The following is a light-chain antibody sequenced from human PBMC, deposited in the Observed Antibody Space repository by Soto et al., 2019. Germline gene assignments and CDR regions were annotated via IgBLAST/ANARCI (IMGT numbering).Light chain of an antibody. V-gene: IGLV1-44*01. CDR3: AAWDASLPRVV. CDR2: NNN. CDR1: SSNIGSNN. Sequence: QSVLTQPPSASGTPGQRVTISCTGSSSNIGSNNVNWYQGLPATAPKLLMSNNNQRPSGVPDRFSGSKSGTSASLAISGLQSEDEADYYCAAWDASLPRVVFGGGTKLTVL. J-gene: IGLJ3*02.